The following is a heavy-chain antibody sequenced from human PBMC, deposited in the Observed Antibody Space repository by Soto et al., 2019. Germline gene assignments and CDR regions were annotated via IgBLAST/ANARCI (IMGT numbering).Heavy chain of an antibody. CDR1: GFTLMSNA. V-gene: IGHV3-23*01. Sequence: GGSLRLSCFVSGFTLMSNAMSWVRQAPGKGVELVSAISGDGADTYYADSVRGRFTISRDNSKNTLSLQMNSLRDQDTALYYCVKDFRCADWGQGTRVTVSS. J-gene: IGHJ4*02. CDR3: VKDFRCAD. CDR2: ISGDGADT. D-gene: IGHD2-8*01.